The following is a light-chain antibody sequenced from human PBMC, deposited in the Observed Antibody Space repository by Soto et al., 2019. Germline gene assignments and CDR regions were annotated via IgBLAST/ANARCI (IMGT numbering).Light chain of an antibody. V-gene: IGLV2-14*03. CDR1: SSDIGGYNY. CDR3: SSYTSTSTLYV. J-gene: IGLJ1*01. CDR2: DVS. Sequence: ALTQPASVSGSPGQSITISCTGTSSDIGGYNYVSWYQQLPGKVPKLIIYDVSNRPSGVSDRFSGSKSGNAASLTISGLQAEDEADYYCSSYTSTSTLYVFGTGTKVTVL.